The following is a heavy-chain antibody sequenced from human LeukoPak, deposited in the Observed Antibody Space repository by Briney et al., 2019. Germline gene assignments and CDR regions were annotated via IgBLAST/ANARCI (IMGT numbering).Heavy chain of an antibody. J-gene: IGHJ4*02. V-gene: IGHV3-48*03. Sequence: PGGSLRLSCAASGFTFSSYEMNWVRQAPGKGLEWISYISSSGRTIYYADSVKGRFTITRDNSKNTLYLQMNSLRLEDMAVYYCAKPSGSGVDYWGRGTRVTVSS. CDR1: GFTFSSYE. D-gene: IGHD1-26*01. CDR3: AKPSGSGVDY. CDR2: ISSSGRTI.